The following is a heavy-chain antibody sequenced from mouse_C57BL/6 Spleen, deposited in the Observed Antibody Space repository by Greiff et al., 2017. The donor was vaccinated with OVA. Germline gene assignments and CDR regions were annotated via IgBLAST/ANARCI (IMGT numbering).Heavy chain of an antibody. CDR1: GFTFSSYT. CDR3: ASLYGNCWYFEG. V-gene: IGHV5-9*01. J-gene: IGHJ1*03. D-gene: IGHD2-1*01. CDR2: ISGGGSNT. Sequence: EVQLVESGGGLVKPGGSLKLSCAASGFTFSSYTMSWVRQTPEKRLEWVATISGGGSNTSYPDSVKGRFTISRDNAKNTLYLQMSSLRSEDTALYYCASLYGNCWYFEGWGTGATVTVSS.